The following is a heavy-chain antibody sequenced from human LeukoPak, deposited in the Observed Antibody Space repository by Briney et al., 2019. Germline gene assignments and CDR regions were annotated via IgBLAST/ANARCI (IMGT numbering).Heavy chain of an antibody. CDR2: IKQDGSEK. J-gene: IGHJ6*02. Sequence: GGSLRLSCAASGFTVSNTYMSWVRQAPGKGLEWVANIKQDGSEKYYVDSVKGRFTISRDNAKNSLYLQMNSLRAEDTAVYYCARGPYCSGGSCYDYYYYGMDVWGQGTTVTVSS. D-gene: IGHD2-15*01. V-gene: IGHV3-7*03. CDR1: GFTVSNTY. CDR3: ARGPYCSGGSCYDYYYYGMDV.